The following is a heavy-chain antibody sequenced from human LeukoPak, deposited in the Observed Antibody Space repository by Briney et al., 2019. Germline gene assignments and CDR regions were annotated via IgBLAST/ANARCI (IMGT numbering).Heavy chain of an antibody. J-gene: IGHJ4*02. CDR3: ARPGGSGYLDY. CDR2: INHSGST. V-gene: IGHV4-34*01. Sequence: SETLSLTCTVSGGSISSYYWSWIRQPPGKGLEWIGEINHSGSTNYNPSLKSRVTISVDTSKNQFSLKLSSVTAADTAVYYCARPGGSGYLDYWGQGTLVTVSS. CDR1: GGSISSYY. D-gene: IGHD3-3*01.